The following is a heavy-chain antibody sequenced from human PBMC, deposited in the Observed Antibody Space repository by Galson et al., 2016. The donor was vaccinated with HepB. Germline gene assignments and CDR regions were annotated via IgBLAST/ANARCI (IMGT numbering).Heavy chain of an antibody. D-gene: IGHD3-3*01. CDR3: ARGPTYYEFSRGSYKDHYYGMDV. CDR1: GFPVSDNY. Sequence: SLRLSCAASGFPVSDNYMTWVRQAPGKGLEWVSTVTGSGGTTYYTDSVKGRFTISRDNSKDTLFLQMDSLRADDTAQYYCARGPTYYEFSRGSYKDHYYGMDVWGKGTSVTVSS. V-gene: IGHV3-53*01. CDR2: TGSGGTT. J-gene: IGHJ6*04.